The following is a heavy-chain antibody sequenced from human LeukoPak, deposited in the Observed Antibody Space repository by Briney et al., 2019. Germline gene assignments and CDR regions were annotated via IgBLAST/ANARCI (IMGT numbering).Heavy chain of an antibody. V-gene: IGHV1-69*13. CDR1: GYTFTSYG. CDR2: IIPIFGTA. J-gene: IGHJ4*02. D-gene: IGHD6-13*01. Sequence: SVKVSCKASGYTFTSYGISWVRQAPGQGLEWMGGIIPIFGTANYAQKFQGRVTITADESTSTAYMELSSLRSEDTAVYYCASTFDSSSWYVSFDYWGQGTLVTVSS. CDR3: ASTFDSSSWYVSFDY.